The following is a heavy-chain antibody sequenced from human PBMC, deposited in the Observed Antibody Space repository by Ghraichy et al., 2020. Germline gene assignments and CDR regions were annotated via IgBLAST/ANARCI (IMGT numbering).Heavy chain of an antibody. CDR1: GFTFSSYS. D-gene: IGHD6-13*01. CDR2: ISSSSSYI. Sequence: GGSLRLSCAASGFTFSSYSMNWVRQAPGKGLEWVSSISSSSSYIYYADSVKGRFTISRDNAKNSLYLQMNSLRAEDTAVYYCARDTALESIAAASYGMDVWGQGTTVTVSS. J-gene: IGHJ6*02. CDR3: ARDTALESIAAASYGMDV. V-gene: IGHV3-21*01.